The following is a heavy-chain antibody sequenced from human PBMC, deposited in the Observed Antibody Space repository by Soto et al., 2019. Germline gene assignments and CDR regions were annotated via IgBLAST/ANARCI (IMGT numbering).Heavy chain of an antibody. Sequence: GGSLRLSCVASGITVGSRAMSWVRQAPGEGLEWVSTITDTGGDTKYADSVRGRFTMSRDNSKKTLYLQMNSLRVEDSALYYCARGSTGSYPGSRIFDFWGRGTLVTVSS. CDR3: ARGSTGSYPGSRIFDF. D-gene: IGHD3-10*01. V-gene: IGHV3-23*01. J-gene: IGHJ4*02. CDR2: ITDTGGDT. CDR1: GITVGSRA.